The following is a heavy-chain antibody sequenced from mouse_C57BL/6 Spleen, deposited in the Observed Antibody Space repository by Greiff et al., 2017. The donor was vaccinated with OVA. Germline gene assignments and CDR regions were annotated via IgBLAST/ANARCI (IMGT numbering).Heavy chain of an antibody. CDR3: ARHEDPYSLYDYDAYFDV. D-gene: IGHD2-4*01. V-gene: IGHV1-62-2*01. CDR2: FYPGSGSI. CDR1: GYTFTEYT. Sequence: VQLQESGAELVKPGASVKLSCKASGYTFTEYTIHWVKQRSGQGLEWIGWFYPGSGSIKYNEKFKDKATLTADKSSSTVYMELSRLTSEDSAVYFYARHEDPYSLYDYDAYFDVWGTGTTVTVSS. J-gene: IGHJ1*03.